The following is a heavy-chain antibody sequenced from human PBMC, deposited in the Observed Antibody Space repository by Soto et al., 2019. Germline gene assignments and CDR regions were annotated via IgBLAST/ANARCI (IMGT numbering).Heavy chain of an antibody. D-gene: IGHD6-19*01. CDR2: VNPSGVST. CDR1: GYTLSNYY. V-gene: IGHV1-46*01. CDR3: ARSVAGPPPDY. Sequence: ASVKVSCKASGYTLSNYYMHWVRQAPGQGLEWMGIVNPSGVSTTYAENFQGRVTVLRDTSRSTVHMELSSLRSEDTAVYYRARSVAGPPPDYWGQGTLVTVSS. J-gene: IGHJ4*02.